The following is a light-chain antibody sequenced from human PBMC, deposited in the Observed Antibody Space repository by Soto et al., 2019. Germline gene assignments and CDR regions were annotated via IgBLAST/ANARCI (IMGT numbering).Light chain of an antibody. CDR3: QQYGSSPGT. J-gene: IGKJ1*01. Sequence: EIVLTQSPGTLSLSPGERATLSCRASQSVNRNYLAWYQQKPGQAPRLLINGASSRATGIPDRFSGSGSGTDFTRTISRLEPEDFAVYYCQQYGSSPGTFGQGTKVEIK. V-gene: IGKV3-20*01. CDR2: GAS. CDR1: QSVNRNY.